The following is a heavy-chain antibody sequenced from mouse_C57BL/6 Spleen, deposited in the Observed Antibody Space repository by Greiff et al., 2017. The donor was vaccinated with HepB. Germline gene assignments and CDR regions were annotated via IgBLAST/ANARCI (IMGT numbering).Heavy chain of an antibody. CDR3: ASGSPFITTVVARYYAMDY. D-gene: IGHD1-1*01. CDR1: GYTFTSYW. CDR2: IDPSDSYT. J-gene: IGHJ4*01. V-gene: IGHV1-59*01. Sequence: VQLQQSGAELVRPGTSVKLSCKASGYTFTSYWMHWVKQRPGQGLEWIGVIDPSDSYTNYNQKFKGKATLTVDTSSSTAYMQLSSLTSEDSAVYYCASGSPFITTVVARYYAMDYWGQGTSVTVSS.